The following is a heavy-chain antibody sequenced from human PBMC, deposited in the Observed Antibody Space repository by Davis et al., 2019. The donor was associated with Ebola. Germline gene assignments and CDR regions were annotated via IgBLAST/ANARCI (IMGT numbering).Heavy chain of an antibody. Sequence: GESLKISCTASGLTFGDYAMNWVRQAPGKGLEWVSSISSSSTSRYYVDSVKGRFTISRDNAKNSLYLQMNSLRAEDTAVYYCAKDAAAYYYDSSGYYDPVLDYWGQGTLVTVSS. J-gene: IGHJ4*02. V-gene: IGHV3-21*04. CDR3: AKDAAAYYYDSSGYYDPVLDY. CDR1: GLTFGDYA. CDR2: ISSSSTSR. D-gene: IGHD3-22*01.